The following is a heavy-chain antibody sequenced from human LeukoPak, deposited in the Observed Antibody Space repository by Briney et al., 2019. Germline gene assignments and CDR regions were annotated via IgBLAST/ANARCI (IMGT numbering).Heavy chain of an antibody. D-gene: IGHD2-15*01. CDR2: IYYSGST. J-gene: IGHJ6*03. V-gene: IGHV4-59*01. Sequence: SETLSLTCAVYGGSFSGYYWSWIRQPPGKGLEWIGYIYYSGSTNYNPSLKSRVTISVDTSKNQFSLKLSSVTAADTAVYYCARSVEGYCSGGSCYYYYYYMDVWGKGTTVTVSS. CDR3: ARSVEGYCSGGSCYYYYYYMDV. CDR1: GGSFSGYY.